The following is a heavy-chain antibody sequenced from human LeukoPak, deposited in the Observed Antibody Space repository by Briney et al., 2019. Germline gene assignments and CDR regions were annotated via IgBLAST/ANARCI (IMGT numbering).Heavy chain of an antibody. V-gene: IGHV3-23*01. CDR1: GFTFSTFA. CDR3: ATYRQVLLSFES. D-gene: IGHD2/OR15-2a*01. J-gene: IGHJ4*02. Sequence: GGSLRLSCEASGFTFSTFAMIWVRQPPAKGLEWVSSIFPSGGEIHYADSVRGRFTISRDNSKSTLSLQMNSLRAEDTAIYYCATYRQVLLSFESWGQGTLVTVSS. CDR2: IFPSGGEI.